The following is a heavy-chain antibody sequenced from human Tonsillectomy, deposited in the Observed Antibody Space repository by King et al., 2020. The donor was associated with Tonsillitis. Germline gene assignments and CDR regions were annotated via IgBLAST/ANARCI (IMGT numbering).Heavy chain of an antibody. Sequence: VQLVESGGGLVQPGGSLRLSCAASGFTFSSYAMSWVRQAPGKGLEWVSAISGSGGSTYYADSVKGRFTISRDNSKNTLYLQMNSLRAEDTAVYYCAKDSYYGSGSYGFHPYGMDVWGQGTTVTVSS. D-gene: IGHD3-10*01. V-gene: IGHV3-23*04. CDR2: ISGSGGST. CDR3: AKDSYYGSGSYGFHPYGMDV. CDR1: GFTFSSYA. J-gene: IGHJ6*02.